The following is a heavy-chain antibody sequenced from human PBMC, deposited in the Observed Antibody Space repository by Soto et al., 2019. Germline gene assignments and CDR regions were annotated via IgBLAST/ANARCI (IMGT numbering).Heavy chain of an antibody. CDR1: GGTFSSYA. J-gene: IGHJ6*02. CDR3: ARDVDIVATTHYGMDV. V-gene: IGHV1-69*12. D-gene: IGHD5-12*01. Sequence: QVQLVQSGAEVKKPGSSVKVSCRASGGTFSSYAISWVRQAPGQGLEWMGGIIPIFGTANYAQKFQGRVTIPADAPTSTAYMELSSLRSEDTAVYYCARDVDIVATTHYGMDVWGQGTTVTVSS. CDR2: IIPIFGTA.